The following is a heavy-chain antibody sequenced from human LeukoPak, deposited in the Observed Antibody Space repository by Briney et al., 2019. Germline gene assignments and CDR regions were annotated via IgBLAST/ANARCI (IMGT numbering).Heavy chain of an antibody. CDR3: ARGVGGQQFGY. CDR2: MNPNSGNT. D-gene: IGHD3-16*01. Sequence: ASVKVSCKASGYTFTSYDINWVRQATGQGLARMGWMNPNSGNTGYTQKFQGRVVMTRSTSISTVYMELSSLTSEDTAVYYCARGVGGQQFGYWGQGTLVTVSS. CDR1: GYTFTSYD. J-gene: IGHJ4*02. V-gene: IGHV1-8*01.